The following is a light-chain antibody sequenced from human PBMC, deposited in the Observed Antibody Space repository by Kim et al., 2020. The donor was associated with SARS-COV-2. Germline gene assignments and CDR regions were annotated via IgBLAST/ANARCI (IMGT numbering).Light chain of an antibody. CDR2: QDS. J-gene: IGLJ2*01. CDR3: QAWDSSTVV. V-gene: IGLV3-1*01. CDR1: KLGDKY. Sequence: SYELTQPASVSVSPGQTASITCSGDKLGDKYACWYQQKPGQSPVLVIYQDSKRPSGIPERFSGSNSGNTATLTISGTPAMDEADYYCQAWDSSTVVFGGGTQLTVL.